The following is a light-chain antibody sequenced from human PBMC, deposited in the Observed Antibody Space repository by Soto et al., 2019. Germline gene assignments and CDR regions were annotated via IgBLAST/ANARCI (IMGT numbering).Light chain of an antibody. J-gene: IGKJ1*01. CDR2: DAS. CDR3: QQYNSYPQT. V-gene: IGKV1-33*01. Sequence: DIQMTQSQSSLSASVGDRVTITCQASQDISNYLNWYQQKPGKAPKLLIYDASNLETGVPSRFSGSGSGTDFTFTISSLQPDDFATYYCQQYNSYPQTFGQGTKVDI. CDR1: QDISNY.